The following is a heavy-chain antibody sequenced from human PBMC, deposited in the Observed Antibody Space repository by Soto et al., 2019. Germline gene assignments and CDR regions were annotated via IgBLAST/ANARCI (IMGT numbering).Heavy chain of an antibody. CDR3: ARGKGMEENYYYHGMDV. J-gene: IGHJ6*02. CDR2: INGGNGNT. CDR1: GYSFTTYA. Sequence: QVQVVQSGAEVKKPGASVKISCKASGYSFTTYAMHWVRQAPGQSLEWMACINGGNGNTKYSQNFQVRATITRDSSANIAYVELSSLRSEDSAVYYCARGKGMEENYYYHGMDVWGQGTTVSVSS. V-gene: IGHV1-3*01. D-gene: IGHD1-1*01.